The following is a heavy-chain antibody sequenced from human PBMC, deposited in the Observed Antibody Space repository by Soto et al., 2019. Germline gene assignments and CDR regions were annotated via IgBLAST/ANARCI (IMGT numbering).Heavy chain of an antibody. J-gene: IGHJ4*02. CDR2: IHSSGTT. Sequence: SETLSLTCTVSSGSINSFYWTWIRQPSGKGLEWIGRIHSSGTTNYNPSLKSRVTMSVDTAKNQFSLKLTSVTAADTAVYYCARDRIIGTSYSDYWGQGILVTISS. V-gene: IGHV4-4*07. CDR3: ARDRIIGTSYSDY. CDR1: SGSINSFY. D-gene: IGHD1-7*01.